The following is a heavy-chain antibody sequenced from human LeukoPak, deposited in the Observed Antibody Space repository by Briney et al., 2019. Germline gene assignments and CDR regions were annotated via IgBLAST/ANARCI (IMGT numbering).Heavy chain of an antibody. Sequence: GGSLRPSCAASGFTSTDYYMSWIRQAPGKGLEWVSYISSSGSTIYYADSVKGRFTISRDNAKNSLHLQMNSLRAEDTAVYYCVRDQPIGYSNGYPFDYWGQGTLVTVSS. V-gene: IGHV3-11*04. CDR1: GFTSTDYY. CDR3: VRDQPIGYSNGYPFDY. CDR2: ISSSGSTI. D-gene: IGHD5-18*01. J-gene: IGHJ4*02.